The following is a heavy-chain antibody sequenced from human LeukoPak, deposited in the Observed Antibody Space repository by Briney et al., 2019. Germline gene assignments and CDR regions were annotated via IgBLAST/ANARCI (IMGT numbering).Heavy chain of an antibody. V-gene: IGHV1-2*02. CDR3: ARGGQQLAREAYYYYYMDV. CDR1: GYTFTGYY. CDR2: INPNSGGT. J-gene: IGHJ6*03. Sequence: ASVKVSCKASGYTFTGYYVHWVRQAPGQGLEWMGWINPNSGGTNYAQKLQGRVTMTTDTSTSTAYMELRSLRSDDTAVYYCARGGQQLAREAYYYYYMDVWGKGTTVTISS. D-gene: IGHD6-13*01.